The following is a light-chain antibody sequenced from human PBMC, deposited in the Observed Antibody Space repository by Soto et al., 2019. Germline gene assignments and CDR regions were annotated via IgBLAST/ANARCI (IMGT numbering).Light chain of an antibody. J-gene: IGKJ1*01. CDR2: GAS. CDR3: QQYGSSGT. V-gene: IGKV3-20*01. Sequence: EIVITQSQASLSGSPWERATLSVRASQSVSSDLAWYQLKPDQAPRLLIYGASTRATGIPDRFSGSGSGTDFTLTISRLEPEDFAVYYCQQYGSSGTFGQGTKVDI. CDR1: QSVSSD.